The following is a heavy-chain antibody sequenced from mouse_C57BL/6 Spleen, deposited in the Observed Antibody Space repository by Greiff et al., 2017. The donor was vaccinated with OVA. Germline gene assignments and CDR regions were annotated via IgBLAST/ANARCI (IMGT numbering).Heavy chain of an antibody. D-gene: IGHD1-1*01. V-gene: IGHV1-66*01. Sequence: VKLMESGPELVKPGASVKISCKASGYSFTSYYIHWVKQRPGQGLEWIGWIYPGSGNTKYNEKFKGKATLTADTSSSTAYMQLSSLTSEDSAVYYCARNYGSSYGYWYFDVWGTGTTVTVSS. CDR1: GYSFTSYY. CDR3: ARNYGSSYGYWYFDV. J-gene: IGHJ1*03. CDR2: IYPGSGNT.